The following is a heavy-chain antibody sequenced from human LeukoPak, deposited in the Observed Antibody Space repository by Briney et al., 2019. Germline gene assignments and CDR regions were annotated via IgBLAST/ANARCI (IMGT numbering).Heavy chain of an antibody. V-gene: IGHV4-31*03. J-gene: IGHJ6*02. Sequence: PSETLSLTCTVSGGSISSGGYYWSWIRQHPGKGLEWVGYIYYSGSTYHNPSLKSRVTISVDTSKNQFSLKLSSVTAADTAVYYCARDRGLTTVTTIGYYYYGMDVWGQGTTVTVSS. CDR3: ARDRGLTTVTTIGYYYYGMDV. CDR2: IYYSGST. CDR1: GGSISSGGYY. D-gene: IGHD4-17*01.